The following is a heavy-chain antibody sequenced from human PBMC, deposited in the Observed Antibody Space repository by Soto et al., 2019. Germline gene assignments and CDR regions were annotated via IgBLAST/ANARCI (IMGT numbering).Heavy chain of an antibody. CDR2: INAGNGNT. D-gene: IGHD2-21*01. Sequence: QVQLVQSGAEVKKPGASVKVSCKASGYTFTSYAMHWVRQAPGQRLEWMGWINAGNGNTKYSQKFQGRVTITRDTSASTAYMVLSSLRSEDTAVYYCARDLDRPYYYYYYYGMDVWGQGTTVTVSS. J-gene: IGHJ6*02. CDR1: GYTFTSYA. CDR3: ARDLDRPYYYYYYYGMDV. V-gene: IGHV1-3*01.